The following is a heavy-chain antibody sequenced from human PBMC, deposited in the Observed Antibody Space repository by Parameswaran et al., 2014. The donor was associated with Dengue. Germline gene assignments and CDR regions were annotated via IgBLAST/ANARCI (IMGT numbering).Heavy chain of an antibody. V-gene: IGHV3-21*01. CDR3: ARVGVDIVATISHYYYYMDV. CDR2: ISSSSSYI. Sequence: WIRQPPGKGLEWVSSISSSSSYIYYADSVKGRFTISRDNAKNSLYLQMNSLRAEDTAVYYCARVGVDIVATISHYYYYMDVWGKGTTVTVSS. J-gene: IGHJ6*03. D-gene: IGHD5-12*01.